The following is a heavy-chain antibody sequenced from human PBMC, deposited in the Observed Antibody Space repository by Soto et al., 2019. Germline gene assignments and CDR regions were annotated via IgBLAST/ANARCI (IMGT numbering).Heavy chain of an antibody. CDR2: VSWDSSSA. J-gene: IGHJ4*02. Sequence: EVQLVESGGGLVQPGRSLRLSCAASGFNFDDHAIHWVRQAPGKGLEWLSGVSWDSSSAAYADSVKGRFTISRDEGKTSLHLQMNSLRPEDSALYYCARERAIYAYTGRWHGFDYWGQVTLVTVAS. CDR1: GFNFDDHA. V-gene: IGHV3-9*01. D-gene: IGHD3-16*01. CDR3: ARERAIYAYTGRWHGFDY.